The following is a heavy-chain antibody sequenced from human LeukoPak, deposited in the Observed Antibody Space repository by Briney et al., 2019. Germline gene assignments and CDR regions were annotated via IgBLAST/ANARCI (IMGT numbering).Heavy chain of an antibody. CDR2: IYSRGST. D-gene: IGHD5-24*01. CDR1: GFTLSSNG. J-gene: IGHJ6*02. Sequence: PGGSLRLSRAPSGFTLSSNGMMWVRQAPGKGLEWGSVIYSRGSTYYTDSVTGRFTISKDKSKKTLYLQMNSLRAEDTAVYYCARATGYSHYYGMDVWGQGTTVT. CDR3: ARATGYSHYYGMDV. V-gene: IGHV3-66*01.